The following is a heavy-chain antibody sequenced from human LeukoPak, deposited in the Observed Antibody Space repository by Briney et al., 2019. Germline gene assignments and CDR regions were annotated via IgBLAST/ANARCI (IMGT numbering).Heavy chain of an antibody. D-gene: IGHD2-2*01. J-gene: IGHJ4*02. CDR1: GGSISTYY. CDR2: IYYSGST. V-gene: IGHV4-59*01. CDR3: ARTPIYTSSWYIDS. Sequence: SETLSLTCTVSGGSISTYYWSWIRQPPGKGLEWIGYIYYSGSTNYNPSLKSRVTISVDTSKNQFSLKLSSVTAADTAVYYCARTPIYTSSWYIDSWGQGTLVTVSS.